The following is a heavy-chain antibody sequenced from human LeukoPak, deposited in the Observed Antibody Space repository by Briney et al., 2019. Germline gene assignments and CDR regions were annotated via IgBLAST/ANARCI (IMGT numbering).Heavy chain of an antibody. CDR3: ASPDCSGGSCYPEDDAFDI. Sequence: QPGGSLTLSCAPSGLTFSSYEVIWVRHAAGKGREWVSYISSSGSTIYYADSVKGRFTISRDNANNSLYLQLNRLRAEDTAVYYCASPDCSGGSCYPEDDAFDIWGQGTMVTVSS. V-gene: IGHV3-48*03. CDR2: ISSSGSTI. J-gene: IGHJ3*02. D-gene: IGHD2-15*01. CDR1: GLTFSSYE.